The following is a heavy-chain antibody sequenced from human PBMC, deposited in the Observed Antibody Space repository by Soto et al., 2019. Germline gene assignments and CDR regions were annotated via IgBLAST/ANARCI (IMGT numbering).Heavy chain of an antibody. V-gene: IGHV3-33*01. Sequence: PGGSLRLSCAASGFTFSSYGMHWVRQAPGKGLEWVAVIWYDGSNKYYADSVKGRFTISRDNSKNTLYLQMNSLRAEDTAVYYCARDISRKVAGAFGIWGQGTMVTVSS. CDR3: ARDISRKVAGAFGI. CDR2: IWYDGSNK. J-gene: IGHJ3*02. D-gene: IGHD6-19*01. CDR1: GFTFSSYG.